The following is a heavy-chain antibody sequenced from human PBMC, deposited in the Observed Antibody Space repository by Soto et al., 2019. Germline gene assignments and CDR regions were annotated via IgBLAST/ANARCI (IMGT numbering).Heavy chain of an antibody. CDR3: ASVTFGGIVLAH. Sequence: SETLSLTCTVSAASVSKYYWTWIRQSPGKGLEWIGYIYFNGNTNYNHSLNRRVTMSIDTSKKQFSLNLSSVTAADTAVYYCASVTFGGIVLAHWGQGALLTVS. V-gene: IGHV4-59*02. CDR2: IYFNGNT. D-gene: IGHD3-16*01. CDR1: AASVSKYY. J-gene: IGHJ4*02.